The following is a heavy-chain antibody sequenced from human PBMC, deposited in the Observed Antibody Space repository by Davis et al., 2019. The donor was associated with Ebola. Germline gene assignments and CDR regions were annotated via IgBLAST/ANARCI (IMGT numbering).Heavy chain of an antibody. J-gene: IGHJ4*02. D-gene: IGHD4-17*01. V-gene: IGHV4-31*03. CDR2: IYYSGST. CDR1: GGSISSDGYF. Sequence: MPSETLSLTCTVSGGSISSDGYFWTWIRQHPGKGLEWIGYIYYSGSTYYNPSLKSRVTISVDTSKNQFSLRLSSVTAADTAVYYCARPYYGDREDYWGQGTLVTVSS. CDR3: ARPYYGDREDY.